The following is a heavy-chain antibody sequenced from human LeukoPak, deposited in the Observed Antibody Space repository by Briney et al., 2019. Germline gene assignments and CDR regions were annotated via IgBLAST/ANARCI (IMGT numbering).Heavy chain of an antibody. Sequence: SVKVSCKASGGTFSSYAISWVRQAPGQGLEWMGRIIPILGIANYAQKFQGRVTITADKSTSTAYMELSSLRSEDTAVYYCARDRGYSYGQVDYWGQGTLVTVSS. CDR2: IIPILGIA. D-gene: IGHD5-18*01. V-gene: IGHV1-69*04. CDR1: GGTFSSYA. J-gene: IGHJ4*02. CDR3: ARDRGYSYGQVDY.